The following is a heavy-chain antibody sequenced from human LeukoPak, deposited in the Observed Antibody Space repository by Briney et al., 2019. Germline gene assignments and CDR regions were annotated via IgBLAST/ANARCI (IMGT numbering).Heavy chain of an antibody. CDR2: ISAYNGNT. D-gene: IGHD4-17*01. CDR1: GGTFSSYA. J-gene: IGHJ4*02. CDR3: ARDIATVTTNPDY. V-gene: IGHV1-18*01. Sequence: GASVKVSCKASGGTFSSYAISWVRQAPGQGLEWMGWISAYNGNTNYAQKLQGRVTMTTDTSTSTAYMELRSLRSDDTAVYYCARDIATVTTNPDYWGQGTLVTVSS.